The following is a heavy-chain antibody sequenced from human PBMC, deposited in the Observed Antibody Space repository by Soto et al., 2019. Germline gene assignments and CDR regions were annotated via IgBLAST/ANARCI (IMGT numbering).Heavy chain of an antibody. Sequence: GGSLRLSCAASGFTFSSYAMSWVRQAPGNGLEWVSAISGSGGSTYCADSVKGRFTISRDNSKNTLYVQMNSLRAEDTAVYFCAKAPNYDFWSGYRYYFDYWGQGTLVTVSS. CDR1: GFTFSSYA. CDR2: ISGSGGST. D-gene: IGHD3-3*01. J-gene: IGHJ4*02. CDR3: AKAPNYDFWSGYRYYFDY. V-gene: IGHV3-23*01.